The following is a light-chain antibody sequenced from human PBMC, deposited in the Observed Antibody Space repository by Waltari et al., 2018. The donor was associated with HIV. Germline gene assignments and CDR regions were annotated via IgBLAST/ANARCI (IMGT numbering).Light chain of an antibody. V-gene: IGKV1-5*03. CDR1: QSINSW. J-gene: IGKJ1*01. Sequence: DIQMTQSPSTLSASVGDRVTITCRARQSINSWLAWYRQKPGKAPELLLYKASDFESGVPSRFSGTRSGTEFTLTISSLQPDDCATEYGQKYNSGSTFGQGTKVEIK. CDR2: KAS. CDR3: QKYNSGST.